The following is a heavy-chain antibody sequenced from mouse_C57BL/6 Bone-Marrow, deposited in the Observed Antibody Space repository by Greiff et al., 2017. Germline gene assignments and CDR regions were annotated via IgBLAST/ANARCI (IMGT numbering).Heavy chain of an antibody. D-gene: IGHD1-1*01. CDR3: ARDDGSSYFDY. CDR1: GYTFTSYG. Sequence: VKLMESGAELARPGASVKLSCKASGYTFTSYGISWVKQRTGQGLEWIGEIYPRSGNTYYNEKFKGKATLTADKSSSTAYMELRSLTSEDSAVYFCARDDGSSYFDYWGQGTTLTVSS. V-gene: IGHV1-81*01. CDR2: IYPRSGNT. J-gene: IGHJ2*01.